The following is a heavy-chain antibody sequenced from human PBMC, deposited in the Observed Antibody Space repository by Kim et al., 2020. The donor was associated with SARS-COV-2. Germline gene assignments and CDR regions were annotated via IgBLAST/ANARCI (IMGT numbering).Heavy chain of an antibody. J-gene: IGHJ6*02. CDR3: VKGVNLYYHSGMDV. Sequence: YAESVKGRFTISRDNAKNTIYLQMNNLRVEDTAVYYCVKGVNLYYHSGMDVCGQGTTVTVSS. V-gene: IGHV3-23*01. D-gene: IGHD2-2*02.